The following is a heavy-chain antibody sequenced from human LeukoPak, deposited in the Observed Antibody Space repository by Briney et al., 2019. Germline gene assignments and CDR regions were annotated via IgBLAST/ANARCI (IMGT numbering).Heavy chain of an antibody. CDR3: ARGPVFDSSGYSGY. CDR2: ISYDGSNK. J-gene: IGHJ4*02. Sequence: GRSLRLSCAASGFTFSSYAMHWVRQAPGKGLEWVAVISYDGSNKYYADSVKGRFTISRDNSKNTLYLQMNSLRAEDTAVYYCARGPVFDSSGYSGYWGQGTLVTVSS. V-gene: IGHV3-30-3*01. D-gene: IGHD3-22*01. CDR1: GFTFSSYA.